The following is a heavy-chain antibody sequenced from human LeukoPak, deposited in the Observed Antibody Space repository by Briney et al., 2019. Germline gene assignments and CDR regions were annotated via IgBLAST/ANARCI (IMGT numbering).Heavy chain of an antibody. Sequence: SETLSLTCTVSGGSISSGDYYWSWIRQPPGKGLEWIGYIYYSGSTYYNPSLKSRVTISVDTSKNQFSPKLSSVTAADTAVYYCAGSIAVAGTVGIDYWGQGTLVTVSS. V-gene: IGHV4-30-4*08. J-gene: IGHJ4*02. CDR3: AGSIAVAGTVGIDY. D-gene: IGHD6-19*01. CDR2: IYYSGST. CDR1: GGSISSGDYY.